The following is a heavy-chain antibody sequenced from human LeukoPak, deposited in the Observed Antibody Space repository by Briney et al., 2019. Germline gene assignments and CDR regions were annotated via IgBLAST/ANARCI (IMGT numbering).Heavy chain of an antibody. CDR3: AREAGTTGYYYGMDV. V-gene: IGHV1-18*01. CDR2: ISAYNGNT. J-gene: IGHJ6*02. CDR1: GYTFTSYG. D-gene: IGHD1-1*01. Sequence: GASVKVSCKPSGYTFTSYGISWVRQAPGQGLEWMGWISAYNGNTNYAQKLQRRVTMTTDTSTSTAYMELRSLRSDDTAVYYRAREAGTTGYYYGMDVWGQGTTVTVSS.